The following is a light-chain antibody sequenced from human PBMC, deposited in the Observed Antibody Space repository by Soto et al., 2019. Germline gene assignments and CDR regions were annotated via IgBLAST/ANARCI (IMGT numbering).Light chain of an antibody. J-gene: IGLJ1*01. V-gene: IGLV2-14*01. CDR3: SSYTSSSTHYV. Sequence: QSVLTQPASVSGSPGQSITISCTGASSDVGGYNYVSWYLQHPGKAPKLMIYEVSNRPSGVSNRFSGSKSGNTASLTISGLQAEDEADYYCSSYTSSSTHYVFGTGTKVTAL. CDR2: EVS. CDR1: SSDVGGYNY.